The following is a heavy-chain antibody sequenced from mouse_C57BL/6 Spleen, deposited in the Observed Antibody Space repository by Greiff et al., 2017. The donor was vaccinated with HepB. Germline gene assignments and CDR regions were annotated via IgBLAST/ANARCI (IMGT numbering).Heavy chain of an antibody. CDR1: GFTFSDYG. D-gene: IGHD1-1*01. J-gene: IGHJ4*01. CDR3: ARQDYYGSGGMDY. V-gene: IGHV5-17*01. CDR2: ISSGSSTI. Sequence: EVQLVESGGGLVKPGGSLKLSCAASGFTFSDYGMHWVRQAPEKGLEWVAYISSGSSTIYYADTVKGRFTISRDNAKNTLFLQMTSRRSEDTAMYYCARQDYYGSGGMDYWGQGTSVTVSS.